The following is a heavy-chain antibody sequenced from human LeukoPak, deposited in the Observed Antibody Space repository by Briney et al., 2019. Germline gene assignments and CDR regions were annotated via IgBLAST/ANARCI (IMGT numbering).Heavy chain of an antibody. J-gene: IGHJ4*02. CDR1: GGTFSSYA. D-gene: IGHD3-22*01. CDR3: ARAGYYDSSPSYYFDY. V-gene: IGHV1-2*02. Sequence: ASVKVSCKASGGTFSSYAISWVRQAPGQGLEWMGWINPNSGGTNYAQKFQGRVTMTRDTSISTAYMELSRLRSDDTAVYYCARAGYYDSSPSYYFDYWGQGTLVTVSS. CDR2: INPNSGGT.